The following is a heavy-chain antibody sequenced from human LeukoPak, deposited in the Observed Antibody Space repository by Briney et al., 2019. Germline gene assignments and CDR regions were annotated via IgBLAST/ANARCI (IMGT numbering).Heavy chain of an antibody. Sequence: PGGSLRLSCAASGFTFSSYSMNWVRQAPGKGLEWVSSISTSSTYIYSADSVKGRFTISRDNAKNSLYLQMNSLRAEDTAVYYCARVPAGVIGMKDAFDIWGQGTMVTVSS. D-gene: IGHD3-16*02. CDR2: ISTSSTYI. CDR3: ARVPAGVIGMKDAFDI. CDR1: GFTFSSYS. J-gene: IGHJ3*02. V-gene: IGHV3-21*01.